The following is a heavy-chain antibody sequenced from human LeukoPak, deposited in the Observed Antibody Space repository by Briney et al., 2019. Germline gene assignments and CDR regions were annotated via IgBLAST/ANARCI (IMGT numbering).Heavy chain of an antibody. CDR2: ISGSGGST. J-gene: IGHJ6*03. CDR3: AKAYYYYGSGSYNDYYMDV. CDR1: GFTFSSYG. D-gene: IGHD3-10*01. Sequence: GGSLRLSCAASGFTFSSYGMSWVRQAPGKGLEWVSAISGSGGSTYYADSVKGRFTISRDNSKNTLYLQMNSLRAEDTAVYYCAKAYYYYGSGSYNDYYMDVWGKGTTVTVSS. V-gene: IGHV3-23*01.